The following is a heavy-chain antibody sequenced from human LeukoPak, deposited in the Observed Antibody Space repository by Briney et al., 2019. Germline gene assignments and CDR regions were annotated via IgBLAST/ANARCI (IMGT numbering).Heavy chain of an antibody. Sequence: ASVKVSCKASGYTFTGYYMHWVRQAPGQGLEWMGWISAYNGNTNYAQKLQGRVTMTTDTSTSTAYMELRSLRSDDTAVYYCARELTTIAAADIFDYWGQGTLVTVSS. CDR3: ARELTTIAAADIFDY. CDR1: GYTFTGYY. CDR2: ISAYNGNT. V-gene: IGHV1-18*04. J-gene: IGHJ4*02. D-gene: IGHD6-13*01.